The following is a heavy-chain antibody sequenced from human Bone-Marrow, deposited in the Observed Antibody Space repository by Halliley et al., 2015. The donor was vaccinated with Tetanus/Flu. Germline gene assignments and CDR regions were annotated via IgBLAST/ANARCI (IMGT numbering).Heavy chain of an antibody. CDR3: ARKGTGMAVATDV. Sequence: CIGFIYYNGSTTPTPSHKSRVTISVDTSKNQFSLKLRSVTAADTALYYCARKGTGMAVATDVWDQGTAVTVSS. D-gene: IGHD6-19*01. CDR2: IYYNGST. J-gene: IGHJ6*02. V-gene: IGHV4-59*01.